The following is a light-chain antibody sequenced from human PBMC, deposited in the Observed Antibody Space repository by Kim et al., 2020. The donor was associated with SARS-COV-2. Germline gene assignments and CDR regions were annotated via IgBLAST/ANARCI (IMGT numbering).Light chain of an antibody. Sequence: ESVGDRVTITCRASQSLSRYFNRSQSRAGNAPRSLIPAASSLRRGVPPRFSGSGSGTDFTLTISSLQPEDFATYYCQQSYSTPSAFGPGTKVDIK. CDR3: QQSYSTPSA. J-gene: IGKJ1*01. V-gene: IGKV1-39*01. CDR2: AAS. CDR1: QSLSRY.